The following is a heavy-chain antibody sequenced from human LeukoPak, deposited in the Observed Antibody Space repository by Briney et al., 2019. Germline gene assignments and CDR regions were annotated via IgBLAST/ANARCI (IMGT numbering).Heavy chain of an antibody. V-gene: IGHV3-23*01. D-gene: IGHD3-22*01. Sequence: PGGSLRLSCAASGFTFSSYAMSWVRQAPGKGLEWVSAISGSGGSTYYADSVKGRFTISRDNSKNTLYLQMNSLRAEDTAVYYCAKDRTYYYGSSGSHFDYWGQGTLVTVSS. CDR2: ISGSGGST. CDR1: GFTFSSYA. CDR3: AKDRTYYYGSSGSHFDY. J-gene: IGHJ4*02.